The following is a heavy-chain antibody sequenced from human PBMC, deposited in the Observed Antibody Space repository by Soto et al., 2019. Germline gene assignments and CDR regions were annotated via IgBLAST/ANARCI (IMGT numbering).Heavy chain of an antibody. V-gene: IGHV3-66*01. CDR1: GFTVSSNY. D-gene: IGHD3-9*01. CDR2: IYSGGST. Sequence: GGSLRLSCAASGFTVSSNYMSWVRQAPGKGLEWVSVIYSGGSTYYADSVKGRFTISRDNSKNTLYLQMNSLRAEDTAVYYCARTADYDILTGLRYYYYYMDVWGKGTTVTVSS. CDR3: ARTADYDILTGLRYYYYYMDV. J-gene: IGHJ6*03.